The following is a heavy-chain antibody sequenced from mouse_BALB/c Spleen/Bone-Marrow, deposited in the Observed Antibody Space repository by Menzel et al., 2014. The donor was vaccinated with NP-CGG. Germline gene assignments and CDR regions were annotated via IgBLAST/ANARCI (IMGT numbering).Heavy chain of an antibody. D-gene: IGHD2-14*01. CDR1: GLTFSDYY. CDR2: ISDGGDYT. Sequence: EVKLMESGGGLVKPGGSLKLSCAASGLTFSDYYMYWVRQTPDRRLEWVATISDGGDYTDYPDNVKGRFTISRDNAKNTLYLQMSSLKSEDTAMHYCARTYRPYALDYWGQGTSVTVSS. J-gene: IGHJ4*01. CDR3: ARTYRPYALDY. V-gene: IGHV5-4*02.